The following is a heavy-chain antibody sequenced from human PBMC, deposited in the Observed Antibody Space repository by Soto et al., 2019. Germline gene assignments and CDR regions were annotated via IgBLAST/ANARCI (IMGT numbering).Heavy chain of an antibody. Sequence: SETLSLTCTVSGGSVSSSSYYWGWVRQPPGKGLEWIGSVYYSGSTYYNPSLESRVTISVDTSKNQFSLKLSSVTAADTAVYYCARGRGGWFINQLLNAFDIWGQGTMVTVSS. D-gene: IGHD2-2*01. CDR3: ARGRGGWFINQLLNAFDI. CDR1: GGSVSSSSYY. J-gene: IGHJ3*02. CDR2: VYYSGST. V-gene: IGHV4-39*07.